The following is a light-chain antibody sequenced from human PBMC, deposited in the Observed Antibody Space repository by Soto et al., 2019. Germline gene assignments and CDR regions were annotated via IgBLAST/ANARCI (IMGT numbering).Light chain of an antibody. Sequence: DIVMTQSPDSLAVSLGERATTNCKSSQSVLYNSNNKNYLAWYQQKPGQPPKLLIYWASTRESGVPDRFSGSGSGTDFTLTISSLQAEDVAVYYCQQYYSTLLTFGPGTKVDIK. CDR3: QQYYSTLLT. CDR2: WAS. J-gene: IGKJ3*01. CDR1: QSVLYNSNNKNY. V-gene: IGKV4-1*01.